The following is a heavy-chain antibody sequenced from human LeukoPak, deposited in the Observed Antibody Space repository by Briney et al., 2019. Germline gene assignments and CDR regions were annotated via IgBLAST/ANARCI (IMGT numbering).Heavy chain of an antibody. V-gene: IGHV3-30*02. CDR1: GFSFSSYG. J-gene: IGHJ4*02. CDR3: AKDGVGTSAWRI. D-gene: IGHD6-19*01. Sequence: GGSLRLSCVASGFSFSSYGMRWVRQAPGKGPEWEAFIRYDGSDKYYAESVKGRFTISRDNSKSTLYLQMNSLRVEDTATYYCAKDGVGTSAWRIWGQGALVTVAS. CDR2: IRYDGSDK.